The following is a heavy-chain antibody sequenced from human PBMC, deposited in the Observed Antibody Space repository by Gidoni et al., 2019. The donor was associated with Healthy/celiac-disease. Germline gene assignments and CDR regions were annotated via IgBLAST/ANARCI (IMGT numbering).Heavy chain of an antibody. CDR1: GGSISSYY. J-gene: IGHJ3*02. CDR3: ARDALRTYGADAFDI. V-gene: IGHV4-59*01. D-gene: IGHD3-3*01. CDR2: IYYSGST. Sequence: QVQLQESGPGLVKPSETLSLTCTVSGGSISSYYWSWIRQPPGKGLEWIGYIYYSGSTNYNPSLKSRVTISVDTSKNQFSLKLSSVTAADTAVYYCARDALRTYGADAFDIWGQGTMVTVSS.